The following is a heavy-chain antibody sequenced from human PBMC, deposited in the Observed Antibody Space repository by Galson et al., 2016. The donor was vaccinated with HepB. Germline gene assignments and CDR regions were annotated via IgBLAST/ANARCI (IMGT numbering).Heavy chain of an antibody. CDR1: GASITDDDYY. V-gene: IGHV4-30-4*01. D-gene: IGHD6-19*01. CDR2: IYNNGNT. CDR3: ARGPPEGCGSGTCYLGAFDI. J-gene: IGHJ3*02. Sequence: TLSLTCTVSGASITDDDYYWSWIRQSPGEGLDWIGYIYNNGNTFYNPSLESRVPLSLDTSTNQFSLTFVSVTAADTAVYYCARGPPEGCGSGTCYLGAFDIWGRGTMVTVS.